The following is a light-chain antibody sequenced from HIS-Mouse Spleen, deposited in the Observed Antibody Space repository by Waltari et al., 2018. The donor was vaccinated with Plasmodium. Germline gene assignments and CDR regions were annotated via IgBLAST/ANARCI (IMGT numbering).Light chain of an antibody. CDR1: QSVSSSY. CDR2: GAS. J-gene: IGKJ1*01. CDR3: QQDGSSGT. Sequence: EIVLTQSPGTLSLSPGERATLSCRASQSVSSSYLAWYQQKPGQAPRLLIYGASSRATGIPDSGSGSGTDFTLTISRLEPEDFAVYYCQQDGSSGTFGQGTKVEIK. V-gene: IGKV3-20*01.